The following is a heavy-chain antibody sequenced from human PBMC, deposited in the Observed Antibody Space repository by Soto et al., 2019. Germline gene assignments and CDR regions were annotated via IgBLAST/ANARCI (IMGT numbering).Heavy chain of an antibody. J-gene: IGHJ6*02. CDR2: INHSGST. D-gene: IGHD6-13*01. CDR1: GGSFSGYY. V-gene: IGHV4-34*01. CDR3: VSHKTIAAAVSAGMDV. Sequence: QVQLQQWGAGLLKPSETLSLTCAVYGGSFSGYYWSWIRQPPGKGLEWIGEINHSGSTNYNPSLKSRVTISVDTSKNQFSLKLSSVTAADTAVYYCVSHKTIAAAVSAGMDVWGQGTTVTVSS.